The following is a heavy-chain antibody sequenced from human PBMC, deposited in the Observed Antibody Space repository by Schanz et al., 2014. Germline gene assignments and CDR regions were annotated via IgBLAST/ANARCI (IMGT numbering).Heavy chain of an antibody. D-gene: IGHD3-3*01. CDR2: INPNSGGT. V-gene: IGHV1-2*02. J-gene: IGHJ6*02. CDR1: GYTFTVYY. CDR3: ASDFWSGYSHYYYGLDV. Sequence: QVQLVQSGAEVKKPGASVKVSCKASGYTFTVYYMHWVRQAPGQGLEWMGWINPNSGGTNYAQKFQGRVTMTRDMSINTAYMELSRLRADDSAVYYCASDFWSGYSHYYYGLDVWGQGTTVTVSS.